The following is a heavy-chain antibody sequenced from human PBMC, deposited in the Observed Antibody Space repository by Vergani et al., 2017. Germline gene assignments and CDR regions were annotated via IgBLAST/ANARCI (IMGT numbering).Heavy chain of an antibody. CDR1: GFTFSSYW. D-gene: IGHD5-18*01. Sequence: EVQLVESGGGLVQPGGSLRLSCAVSGFTFSSYWMTWVRQAPGKGLEWVANIKGDGSEKNYVDSVKGRFTISRDNAKNSLYLQMNSLTAEDTAVYYCARGYSXVIHWGQGTLATVSS. CDR3: ARGYSXVIH. V-gene: IGHV3-7*03. CDR2: IKGDGSEK. J-gene: IGHJ4*02.